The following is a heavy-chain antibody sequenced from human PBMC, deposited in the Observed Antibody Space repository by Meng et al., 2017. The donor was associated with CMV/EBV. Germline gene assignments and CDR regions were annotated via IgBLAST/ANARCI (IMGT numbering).Heavy chain of an antibody. CDR3: AKAPQMFLEWLSIDY. Sequence: GGSLRLSCAASGFTFSSYAMHWVRQAPGKGLEWVAVISYDGSNKYYADSVKGRFTISRDNSKNTLYLQMNSLRPDDTAVYYCAKAPQMFLEWLSIDYWGQGTLVTVSS. D-gene: IGHD3-3*01. CDR1: GFTFSSYA. CDR2: ISYDGSNK. J-gene: IGHJ4*02. V-gene: IGHV3-30-3*01.